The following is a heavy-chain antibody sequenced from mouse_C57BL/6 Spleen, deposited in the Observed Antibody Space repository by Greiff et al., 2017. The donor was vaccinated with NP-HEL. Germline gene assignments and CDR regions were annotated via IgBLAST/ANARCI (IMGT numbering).Heavy chain of an antibody. D-gene: IGHD3-1*01. Sequence: EVHLVESGEGLVKPGGSLKLSCAASGFTFSSYAMSWVRQTPEKRLEWVAYISSGGDYIYYADTVKGRFTISRDNARNTLYLQMSSLKSEDTAMYYCTREGLFYAMDYWGQGTSVTVSS. CDR2: ISSGGDYI. V-gene: IGHV5-9-1*02. CDR1: GFTFSSYA. CDR3: TREGLFYAMDY. J-gene: IGHJ4*01.